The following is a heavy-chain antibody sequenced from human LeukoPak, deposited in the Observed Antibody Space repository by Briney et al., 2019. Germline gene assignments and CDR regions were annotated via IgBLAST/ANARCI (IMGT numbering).Heavy chain of an antibody. J-gene: IGHJ4*02. V-gene: IGHV3-74*01. CDR2: INSDGSST. Sequence: PGGSLRLSCAASGFTFSSYWMHWVRQAPGKGLVWVSRINSDGSSTSYADSVKGRFTISRDNAKNSLYLQMNSLRAEDTAVYYCARDSGFLEWLLPFDYWGQGTLVTVSS. CDR1: GFTFSSYW. CDR3: ARDSGFLEWLLPFDY. D-gene: IGHD3-3*01.